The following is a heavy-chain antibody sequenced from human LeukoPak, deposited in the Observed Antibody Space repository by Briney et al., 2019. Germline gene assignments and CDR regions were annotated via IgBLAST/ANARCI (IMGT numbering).Heavy chain of an antibody. CDR2: ISSNGGST. D-gene: IGHD1-26*01. V-gene: IGHV3-64*01. CDR1: GFTFSSYA. J-gene: IGHJ4*02. Sequence: TGGSLRLSCAASGFTFSSYAMHWVRQAPGKGLEYVSAISSNGGSTYYANSVKGRFTISRDNSKNTLYLQMGSLRAEDMAVYYCATESGTYSGTCFDYWGQGTLVTVSS. CDR3: ATESGTYSGTCFDY.